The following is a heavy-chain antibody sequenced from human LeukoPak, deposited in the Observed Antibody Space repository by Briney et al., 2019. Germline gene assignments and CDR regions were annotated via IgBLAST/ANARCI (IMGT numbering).Heavy chain of an antibody. Sequence: PGGSLRLSCAASGFTFSSYAMHWVRQASGKGLEWVAVISYDGSNKYYADSVKGRFTISRDNSKNTLYLQMNSLRAEDTAVYYCARSGSIAVAGTAGVAYYGMDVWGQGTTVTVSS. CDR2: ISYDGSNK. J-gene: IGHJ6*02. CDR3: ARSGSIAVAGTAGVAYYGMDV. CDR1: GFTFSSYA. V-gene: IGHV3-30-3*01. D-gene: IGHD6-19*01.